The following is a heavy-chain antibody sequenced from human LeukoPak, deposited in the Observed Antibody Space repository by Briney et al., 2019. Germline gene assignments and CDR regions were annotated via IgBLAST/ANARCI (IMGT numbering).Heavy chain of an antibody. CDR3: SRYYAYYGMDV. D-gene: IGHD1-26*01. CDR2: IRSRTDGGTA. J-gene: IGHJ6*02. V-gene: IGHV3-15*01. Sequence: GGSLRLSCAASGFTFSDAWMSWVRQAPGKGLEWVGRIRSRTDGGTADYAAPAKGRFTISRDDSKNTLYLQMNSLKTEDTAVYYCSRYYAYYGMDVWGQGTTVTVSS. CDR1: GFTFSDAW.